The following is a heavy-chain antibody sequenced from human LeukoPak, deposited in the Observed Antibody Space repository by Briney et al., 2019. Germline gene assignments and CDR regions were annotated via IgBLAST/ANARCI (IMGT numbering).Heavy chain of an antibody. CDR1: GFTFSSYS. V-gene: IGHV3-48*01. Sequence: GGSLRLSCAASGFTFSSYSMNWVRQAPGKGLEWVSYISSSSSTIYYADSVKGRFTISRDNSKNTLYLQMNSLRAEDTAVYYCAKDLVGSGSYYGLDYWGQGTLVIVSS. J-gene: IGHJ4*02. CDR2: ISSSSSTI. CDR3: AKDLVGSGSYYGLDY. D-gene: IGHD3-10*01.